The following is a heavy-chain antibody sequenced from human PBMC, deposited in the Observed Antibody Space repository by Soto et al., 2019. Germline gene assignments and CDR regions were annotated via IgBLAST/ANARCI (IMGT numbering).Heavy chain of an antibody. CDR3: ARNDVWSGYSPDYYYYGMDV. V-gene: IGHV1-69*14. J-gene: IGHJ6*02. CDR2: IIPIFGTA. CDR1: GGTFSSYA. D-gene: IGHD3-3*01. Sequence: QVQLVQSGAEVKKPGSSVKVSCKASGGTFSSYAISWVRQAPGQGLEWMGGIIPIFGTANSAQKFQGRVTITSAKATSTAYMELSSLRSEDTAVYYCARNDVWSGYSPDYYYYGMDVWGQGTTVTVSS.